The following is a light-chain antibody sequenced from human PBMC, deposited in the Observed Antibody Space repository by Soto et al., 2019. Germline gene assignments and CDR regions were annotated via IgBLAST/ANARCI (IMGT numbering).Light chain of an antibody. CDR3: QQRVNWPPT. CDR1: QSVSDY. Sequence: VLTQSPARLSLSPGERATLSCRAGQSVSDYLAWYQQKPGQPPRLLFFDASNRATGVPDRFSAGGSGTDFTLIISSLEPEDFAVYYCQQRVNWPPTFGGGTNVEI. CDR2: DAS. J-gene: IGKJ4*01. V-gene: IGKV3-11*01.